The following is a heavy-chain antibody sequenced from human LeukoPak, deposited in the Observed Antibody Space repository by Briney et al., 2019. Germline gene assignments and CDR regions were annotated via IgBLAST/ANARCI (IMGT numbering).Heavy chain of an antibody. CDR2: IYPGDSDT. D-gene: IGHD3-16*01. Sequence: GESLKISCKGSGYSFTSYWIGWVRQMPGKGLEWMGIIYPGDSDTRYSPSFQGQVTISADKSISTAYLQWSSLKASGTAMYYCARLDNWGSYKAPTIDYWGQGTLVTVSS. J-gene: IGHJ4*02. CDR1: GYSFTSYW. CDR3: ARLDNWGSYKAPTIDY. V-gene: IGHV5-51*01.